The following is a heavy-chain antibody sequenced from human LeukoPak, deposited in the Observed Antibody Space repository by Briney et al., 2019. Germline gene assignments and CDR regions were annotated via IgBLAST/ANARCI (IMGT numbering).Heavy chain of an antibody. CDR3: AKEVYSSSWYGIDY. J-gene: IGHJ4*02. CDR1: GFTFSSYA. Sequence: PGGSLRLSCAASGFTFSSYAMSWVRQAPGKGLEWVSAVSGSGGSTYYADSVKGRFTISRDNSKNTLYLPMNSLRAEDTAVYYCAKEVYSSSWYGIDYWGQGTLVTVSS. V-gene: IGHV3-23*01. D-gene: IGHD6-13*01. CDR2: VSGSGGST.